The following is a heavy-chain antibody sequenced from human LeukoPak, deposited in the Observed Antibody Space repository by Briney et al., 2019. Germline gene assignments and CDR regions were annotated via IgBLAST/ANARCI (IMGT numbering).Heavy chain of an antibody. CDR2: ISSSSSTI. D-gene: IGHD3-22*01. CDR1: GFTFSSDA. V-gene: IGHV3-48*04. CDR3: ARDSTPYYYDSSGYYYSYFDY. J-gene: IGHJ4*02. Sequence: GGSLRLSCAASGFTFSSDAMSWVRQAPGKGLEWISYISSSSSTIYYADSVKGRFTISRDNAKNSLYLQMNSLRAEDTAVYYCARDSTPYYYDSSGYYYSYFDYWGQGTLVTVSS.